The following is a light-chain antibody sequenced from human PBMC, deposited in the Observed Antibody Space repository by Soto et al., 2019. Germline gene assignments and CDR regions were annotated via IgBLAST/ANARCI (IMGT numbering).Light chain of an antibody. V-gene: IGKV1-5*01. CDR3: QQHNSDSPT. Sequence: DIQMTQSPSTLSASVGDRATITCRASQSISSWLAWYQQKPGKAPKLLIYDASSLESGVPSRFSGSGSGTEFTFTISSLQPDDFATYYCQQHNSDSPTFGQGTKVDIK. J-gene: IGKJ1*01. CDR1: QSISSW. CDR2: DAS.